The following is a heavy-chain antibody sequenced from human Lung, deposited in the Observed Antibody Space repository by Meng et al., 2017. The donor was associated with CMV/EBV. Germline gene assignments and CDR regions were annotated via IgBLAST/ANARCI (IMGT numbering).Heavy chain of an antibody. CDR1: GFTFDDYG. D-gene: IGHD3-16*01. V-gene: IGHV3-30*02. Sequence: GGSLRLSCAASGFTFDDYGMHWVRQTPGKGLEWVAFIRHDGTNKFYGDSVKGRFTISRDNSKNTVYLQMNSLRPEETAVYYCAKDLLLFGGPNAYFDYWGQGKLVHVYS. J-gene: IGHJ4*02. CDR3: AKDLLLFGGPNAYFDY. CDR2: IRHDGTNK.